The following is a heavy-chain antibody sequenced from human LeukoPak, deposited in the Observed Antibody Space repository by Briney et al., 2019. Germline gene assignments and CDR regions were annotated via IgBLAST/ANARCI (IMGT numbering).Heavy chain of an antibody. CDR3: TTARRASSSLDY. CDR1: GLTFSSAW. Sequence: GGSLRLSCTASGLTFSSAWMSWVRQAPGKGLEWIGHIRGKADGGTPDYAAPVKGKFTISRDDSKSTLFLQMDSLQIEATAVYYCTTARRASSSLDYWGQGTLVTVSS. D-gene: IGHD5-24*01. CDR2: IRGKADGGTP. J-gene: IGHJ4*02. V-gene: IGHV3-15*01.